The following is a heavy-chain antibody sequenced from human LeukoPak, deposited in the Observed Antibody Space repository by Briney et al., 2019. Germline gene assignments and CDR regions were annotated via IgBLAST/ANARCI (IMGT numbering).Heavy chain of an antibody. D-gene: IGHD3-22*01. J-gene: IGHJ4*02. V-gene: IGHV1-69*04. CDR3: ARDVSRSYYHDSSVFRSHNYYFDY. Sequence: ASVKVSCKASGGTFSSYTISWVRQAPGQGLEWMGRIIPILGIANYAQKFQGRVTITADKSTSAAYMELSSLRSEDTAVYYCARDVSRSYYHDSSVFRSHNYYFDYWGQGTLVTVSS. CDR2: IIPILGIA. CDR1: GGTFSSYT.